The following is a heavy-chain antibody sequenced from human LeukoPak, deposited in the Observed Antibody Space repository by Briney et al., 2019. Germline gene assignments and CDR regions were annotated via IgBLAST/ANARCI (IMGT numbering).Heavy chain of an antibody. D-gene: IGHD3-3*01. CDR3: ARDGGLYYDFWSGYSDV. CDR2: ISYDGSNK. V-gene: IGHV3-30-3*01. J-gene: IGHJ6*02. Sequence: GRSLRLSCAASGFTFSSYAMHWVRQAPGKGLEWVAVISYDGSNKYYADSVKGRFTISRDNSKNTLYLQMNSLRAEDTAVYYCARDGGLYYDFWSGYSDVWGQGTTVTVSS. CDR1: GFTFSSYA.